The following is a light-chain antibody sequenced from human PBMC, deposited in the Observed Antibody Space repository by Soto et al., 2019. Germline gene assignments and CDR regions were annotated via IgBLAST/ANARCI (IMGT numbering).Light chain of an antibody. J-gene: IGLJ3*02. CDR1: SSDVGSYDL. Sequence: QSVLTQPASVSGSPGQSITISCTGTSSDVGSYDLVSWYQHHPGNAPKLLIFEVTKRPSGISDRFSGSKSGNTASLTISGLQPEDESDYYCCSFAGATICVFGGGTKLTVL. CDR3: CSFAGATICV. V-gene: IGLV2-23*02. CDR2: EVT.